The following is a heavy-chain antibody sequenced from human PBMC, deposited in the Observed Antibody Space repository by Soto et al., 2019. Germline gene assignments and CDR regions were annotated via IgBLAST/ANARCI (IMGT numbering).Heavy chain of an antibody. CDR1: GYTLTELS. J-gene: IGHJ6*02. CDR2: FDPEGGET. CDR3: ATVSPAGIAVAGSEDYYYYGMDV. Sequence: GASVKVSCKVSGYTLTELSIHWVRQAPGKGLEWMGGFDPEGGETIYAQKFQGRVTMTEDTSTDTAYMELSSLRSEDTAVYYCATVSPAGIAVAGSEDYYYYGMDVWGQGTTVTVSS. V-gene: IGHV1-24*01. D-gene: IGHD6-19*01.